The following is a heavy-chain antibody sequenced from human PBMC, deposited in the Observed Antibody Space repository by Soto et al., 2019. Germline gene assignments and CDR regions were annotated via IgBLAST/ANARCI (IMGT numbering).Heavy chain of an antibody. CDR3: AGGGSSGYSYYFDY. CDR1: GGSIRSDY. CDR2: IYYSGST. Sequence: SDTLSVTCTVSGGSIRSDYWSWIRQPPGKGLEWIGYIYYSGSTNYNPSLKSRVTISVDTSKNQFSLKLSSVTAADTAVYYCAGGGSSGYSYYFDYWGQGTLVTVS. D-gene: IGHD3-22*01. V-gene: IGHV4-59*07. J-gene: IGHJ4*02.